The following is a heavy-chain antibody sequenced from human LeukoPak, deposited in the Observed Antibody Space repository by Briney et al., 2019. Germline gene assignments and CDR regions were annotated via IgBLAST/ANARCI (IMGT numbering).Heavy chain of an antibody. CDR3: AKTGSGWYSATN. D-gene: IGHD6-19*01. Sequence: GGSLRLSCAASGFTFSDYYMSWIRQAPGKGLEWVAVIWYDGSNKYYADSVKGRFTISRDNSKNTLYLQMNSLRAEDTAVYYCAKTGSGWYSATNWGQGTLVTVSS. V-gene: IGHV3-33*06. CDR1: GFTFSDYY. J-gene: IGHJ4*02. CDR2: IWYDGSNK.